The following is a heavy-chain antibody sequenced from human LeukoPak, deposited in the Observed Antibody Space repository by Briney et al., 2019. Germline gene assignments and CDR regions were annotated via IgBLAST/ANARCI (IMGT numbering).Heavy chain of an antibody. Sequence: SGPTLVNPTQTLTLTCTFSGFSLSTSGVGVGWFRQPPVKAPEWLALINWNDEKVYSPSLQSRLTITKDTSNNQVTLTLTNVDPVDTATYYCAHRRDTSYYRYRYWFAPWGQGTPVTVSS. V-gene: IGHV2-5*01. CDR3: AHRRDTSYYRYRYWFAP. CDR1: GFSLSTSGVG. D-gene: IGHD3-9*01. J-gene: IGHJ5*02. CDR2: INWNDEK.